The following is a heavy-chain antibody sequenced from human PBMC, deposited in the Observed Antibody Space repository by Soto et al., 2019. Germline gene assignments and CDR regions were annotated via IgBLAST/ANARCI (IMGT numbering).Heavy chain of an antibody. V-gene: IGHV3-7*01. D-gene: IGHD5-18*01. CDR3: ARSGYSYGPYYYYYMDV. CDR2: IKQDGSEK. CDR1: GFTFSSYW. J-gene: IGHJ6*03. Sequence: EVQLVESGGGLVQPGGSLRLSCPASGFTFSSYWMSWVRQAPGKGLEWVANIKQDGSEKYYVDSVKGRFTISRDNAKNSLYLQMNSLRAEDTAVYYCARSGYSYGPYYYYYMDVWGKGTTVTVSS.